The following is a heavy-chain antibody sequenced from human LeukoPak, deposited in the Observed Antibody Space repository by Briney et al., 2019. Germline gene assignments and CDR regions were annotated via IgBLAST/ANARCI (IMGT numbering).Heavy chain of an antibody. Sequence: SETLSLTCAVSGYSISSGYYWGWIRQPPGKGLEWIGSIYHSGSTYYNPSLKSRVTISVDTSKNQLSLKLSSVTAADTAVYYCARHFPMIVVVITGGWFDPWGQGTLVTVSS. CDR3: ARHFPMIVVVITGGWFDP. CDR1: GYSISSGYY. D-gene: IGHD3-22*01. J-gene: IGHJ5*02. CDR2: IYHSGST. V-gene: IGHV4-38-2*01.